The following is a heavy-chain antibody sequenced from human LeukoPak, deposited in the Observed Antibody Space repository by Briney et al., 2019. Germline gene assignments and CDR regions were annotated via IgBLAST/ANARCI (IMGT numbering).Heavy chain of an antibody. CDR1: AFTFSSSW. D-gene: IGHD6-13*01. CDR2: INQDGSDK. Sequence: GGPLKLSCAASAFTFSSSWMSWVRQAPGKGLEWVANINQDGSDKYYVDSVKGRFTISRDNAKNLLYLQMNSLRAEDTAVYYCAREPAAGQGDWFDPWGQGSLVTVSS. CDR3: AREPAAGQGDWFDP. J-gene: IGHJ5*02. V-gene: IGHV3-7*05.